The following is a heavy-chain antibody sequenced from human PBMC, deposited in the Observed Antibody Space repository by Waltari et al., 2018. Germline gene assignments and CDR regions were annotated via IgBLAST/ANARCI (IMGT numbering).Heavy chain of an antibody. D-gene: IGHD4-17*01. J-gene: IGHJ2*01. CDR3: ARHEGDYGDLLGDWYFDL. Sequence: QLQLQESGPGLVKPSATLSLTCTVSGGSISSSSYYGGWSRQPPGKGLEWIGSIYYSGSTYYNPSLKSRVTISVDTSKNQFSLKLSSVTAADTAVYYCARHEGDYGDLLGDWYFDLWGRGTLVTVSS. CDR2: IYYSGST. V-gene: IGHV4-39*01. CDR1: GGSISSSSYY.